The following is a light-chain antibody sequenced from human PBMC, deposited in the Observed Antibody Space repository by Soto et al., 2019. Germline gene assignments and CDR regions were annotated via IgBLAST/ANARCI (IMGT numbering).Light chain of an antibody. CDR3: QQYKDWPPLT. J-gene: IGKJ4*01. CDR2: GAS. V-gene: IGKV3D-15*01. Sequence: EIVMTQSPVTLSVSPGERVTLSCRASQNVNINLAWYQQRLGQAPRVLIYGASNRASGIPDRFSGSGSGTDFTLTISSLEPDDFALYYCQQYKDWPPLTFGGGTRVEIK. CDR1: QNVNIN.